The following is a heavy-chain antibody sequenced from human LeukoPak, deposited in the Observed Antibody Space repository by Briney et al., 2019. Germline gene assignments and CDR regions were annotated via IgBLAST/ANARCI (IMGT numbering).Heavy chain of an antibody. CDR2: IYYSGST. CDR1: GGSISSYY. CDR3: ARAAAGITNFDY. Sequence: SETLSLTCTVSGGSISSYYWSWIRQPPGKGLEWIGYIYYSGSTNYNPSLKSRVTISVDTSKNQFSLKLSSVTAADTAVYYRARAAAGITNFDYWGQGTLVTVSS. V-gene: IGHV4-59*01. D-gene: IGHD6-13*01. J-gene: IGHJ4*02.